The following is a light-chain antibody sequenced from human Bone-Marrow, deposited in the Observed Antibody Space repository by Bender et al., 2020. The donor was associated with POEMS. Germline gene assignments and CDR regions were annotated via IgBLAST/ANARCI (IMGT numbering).Light chain of an antibody. Sequence: QSALTQPPSASGSPGQSVTISCTGTSSDVGGYNYVSWYQQHPGKAPKLMIYEVSKRPSGVPDRFSGSKSGNTASLTVSGLQAEDEADYYCCSYAGLYSWVFGGGTKVTVL. J-gene: IGLJ3*02. CDR3: CSYAGLYSWV. CDR2: EVS. CDR1: SSDVGGYNY. V-gene: IGLV2-8*01.